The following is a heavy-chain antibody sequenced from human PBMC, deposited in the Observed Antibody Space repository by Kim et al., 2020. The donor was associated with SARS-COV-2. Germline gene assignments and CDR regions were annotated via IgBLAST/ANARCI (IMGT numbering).Heavy chain of an antibody. CDR1: GGSFSGYY. CDR2: INHSGST. D-gene: IGHD5-18*01. CDR3: ARGNSYGYYFDY. Sequence: SETLSLTCAVYGGSFSGYYWSWIRQPPGKGLEWIGKINHSGSTNYNPSLKSRVTISVDTSKNQFSLKLSSVTAADTAVYYCARGNSYGYYFDYWGQGTLVTVSS. V-gene: IGHV4-34*01. J-gene: IGHJ4*02.